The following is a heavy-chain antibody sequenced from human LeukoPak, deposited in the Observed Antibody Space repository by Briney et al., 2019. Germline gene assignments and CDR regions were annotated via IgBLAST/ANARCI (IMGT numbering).Heavy chain of an antibody. V-gene: IGHV3-23*01. Sequence: PGGSLRLSCAAPGFTFSRYAMSWVRQAPGKGLEWVSAISGSGGSTYYADSVKGRFTISRDNSKNTLYLQMNSLRAEDTAVYYCAKVTMVRGVIRAFDYWGQGTLVTVSS. J-gene: IGHJ4*02. CDR3: AKVTMVRGVIRAFDY. CDR2: ISGSGGST. CDR1: GFTFSRYA. D-gene: IGHD3-10*01.